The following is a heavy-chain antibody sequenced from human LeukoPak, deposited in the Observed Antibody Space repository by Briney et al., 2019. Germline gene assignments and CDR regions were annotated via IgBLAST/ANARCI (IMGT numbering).Heavy chain of an antibody. CDR2: IKSKTDGGKT. CDR3: TTGNSYCSSTSCYKNGRAPGVNLDY. Sequence: GGSLRLSCAASGFTFSNAWMNWVRQDPGKGLEWVGRIKSKTDGGKTDYAAPVKGRFTISRDDSKNTLYLQMNSLKTEDTAVYYCTTGNSYCSSTSCYKNGRAPGVNLDYWGQGTLVTVSS. CDR1: GFTFSNAW. V-gene: IGHV3-15*07. J-gene: IGHJ4*02. D-gene: IGHD2-2*02.